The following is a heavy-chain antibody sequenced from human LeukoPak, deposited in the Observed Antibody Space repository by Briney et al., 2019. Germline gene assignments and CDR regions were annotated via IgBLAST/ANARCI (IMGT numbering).Heavy chain of an antibody. V-gene: IGHV4-31*03. CDR2: IYYSGST. Sequence: PSETLSLTCTVSGGSISSDGYYWSWIRQHPGKGLEWIGYIYYSGSTYYNPSLKSRITISVDTSKNHFSLKLSSVTAADTAVYYCARGTYYGDYWFDPWGLGTLVTVSS. D-gene: IGHD4-17*01. CDR1: GGSISSDGYY. J-gene: IGHJ5*02. CDR3: ARGTYYGDYWFDP.